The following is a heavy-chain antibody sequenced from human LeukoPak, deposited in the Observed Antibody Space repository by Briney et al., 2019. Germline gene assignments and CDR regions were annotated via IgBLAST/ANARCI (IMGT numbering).Heavy chain of an antibody. D-gene: IGHD3-3*01. J-gene: IGHJ5*02. V-gene: IGHV3-23*01. CDR2: ISGSGGST. Sequence: RGSLRLSCAASGFTFSSYAMSWVRQAPGKGLEWVSAISGSGGSTYYADSVKGRFTISRDNSKNTLYLQMNSLRAEDTAVYYCAKALRFLEWFPFDPWGQGTLVTVSS. CDR1: GFTFSSYA. CDR3: AKALRFLEWFPFDP.